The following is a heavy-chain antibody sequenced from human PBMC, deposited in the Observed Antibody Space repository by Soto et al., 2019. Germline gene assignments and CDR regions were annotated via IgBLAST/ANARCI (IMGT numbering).Heavy chain of an antibody. CDR3: ARDTGCSGGSCQSFGY. D-gene: IGHD2-15*01. Sequence: SETLSLTCTVSCGSISSGDYYWSWIRQPPGKGLEWIGYIYYSGSTYYNPSLKSRVTISVDTSKNQFSLKLSSVTAADTAVYYCARDTGCSGGSCQSFGYWGQGTLVTVSS. CDR1: CGSISSGDYY. J-gene: IGHJ4*02. CDR2: IYYSGST. V-gene: IGHV4-30-4*01.